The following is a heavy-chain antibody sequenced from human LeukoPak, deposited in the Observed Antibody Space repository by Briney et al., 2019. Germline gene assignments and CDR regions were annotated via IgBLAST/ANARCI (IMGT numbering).Heavy chain of an antibody. V-gene: IGHV3-48*04. CDR1: GFTFSSYS. D-gene: IGHD3-10*01. CDR3: ARAGPHSSYYYGSGSYS. Sequence: PGGSLRLSCAASGFTFSSYSMNWVRQAPGKGLEWVSYISSSSSTIYYADSVKGRFTISRDNAKNSLYLQMNSLRAEDTAVYYCARAGPHSSYYYGSGSYSWGQGTLVTVSS. J-gene: IGHJ5*02. CDR2: ISSSSSTI.